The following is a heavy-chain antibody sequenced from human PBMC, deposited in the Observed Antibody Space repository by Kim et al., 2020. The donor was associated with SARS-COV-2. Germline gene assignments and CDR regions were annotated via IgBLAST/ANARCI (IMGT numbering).Heavy chain of an antibody. J-gene: IGHJ4*02. CDR3: ARQKEGDYYGSGSYSY. Sequence: KFQGRVTITRDTSASTAYMELSSLRSEDTAVYYCARQKEGDYYGSGSYSYWGQGTLVTVSS. D-gene: IGHD3-10*01. V-gene: IGHV1-3*01.